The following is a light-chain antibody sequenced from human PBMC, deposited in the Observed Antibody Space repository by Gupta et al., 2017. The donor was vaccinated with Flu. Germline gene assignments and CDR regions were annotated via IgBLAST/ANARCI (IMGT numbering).Light chain of an antibody. J-gene: IGKJ2*01. CDR3: QQSYSTPHN. V-gene: IGKV1-39*01. CDR1: QSIGTN. Sequence: DIQMTQSPSSLSASVGDRVTITCRAGQSIGTNLNWYQQKPGKAPKVLIYVASTLQSGVPSRFSGSGSGTDFTLTISSLQPEDFATYYCQQSYSTPHNFGQGTKLEIK. CDR2: VAS.